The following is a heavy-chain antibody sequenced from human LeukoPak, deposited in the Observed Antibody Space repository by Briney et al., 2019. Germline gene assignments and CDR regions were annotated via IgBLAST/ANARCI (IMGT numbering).Heavy chain of an antibody. J-gene: IGHJ6*02. V-gene: IGHV3-23*01. CDR1: GFTFSSYS. Sequence: PGGSLRLSCAASGFTFSSYSMSWVRQAPGKGLEWVSAISGSGGSTYYADSVKGRFTISRDNSKNTLYLQMNSLRAEDTAVYYCASPWGSGYYYYGMDVWGQGTTVTVSS. CDR3: ASPWGSGYYYYGMDV. CDR2: ISGSGGST. D-gene: IGHD7-27*01.